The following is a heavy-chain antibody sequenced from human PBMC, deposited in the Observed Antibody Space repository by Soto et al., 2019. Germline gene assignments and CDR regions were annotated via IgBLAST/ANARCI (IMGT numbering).Heavy chain of an antibody. CDR2: IIDSGCST. CDR3: ARVPSSSGRAHFDY. V-gene: IGHV3-23*01. D-gene: IGHD2-15*01. CDR1: GFTFSSCA. J-gene: IGHJ4*02. Sequence: GGSLRLSCAASGFTFSSCAMGWVRQAPGKGLDLVSVIIDSGCSTYYADSVKGRFTISRDNSKNSLYLQMNSLRAEDTAVYYCARVPSSSGRAHFDYWGQGTLVTVSS.